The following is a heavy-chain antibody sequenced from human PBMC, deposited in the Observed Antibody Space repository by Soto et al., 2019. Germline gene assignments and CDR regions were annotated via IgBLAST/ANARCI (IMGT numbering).Heavy chain of an antibody. V-gene: IGHV1-2*02. D-gene: IGHD3-22*01. CDR2: INPNSGGI. CDR3: ARGPDYYDSSGRLFYYYYGMDV. J-gene: IGHJ6*02. CDR1: GYTFTGYY. Sequence: ASVKVSCKASGYTFTGYYMHWVRQAPGQGLEWMGWINPNSGGINYAQKFQGRVTMTRDTSISTAYMELSRLRSDDTAVYYCARGPDYYDSSGRLFYYYYGMDVWGQGTTVTVSS.